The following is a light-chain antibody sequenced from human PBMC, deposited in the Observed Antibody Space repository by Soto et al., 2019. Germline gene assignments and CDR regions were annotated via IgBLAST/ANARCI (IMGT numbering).Light chain of an antibody. V-gene: IGKV3-15*01. CDR1: QSVSSN. CDR2: GAS. J-gene: IGKJ5*01. Sequence: VITQSPATLSVSPGERATLSCRVSQSVSSNLAWYQQKPGQAPRLLIYGASTRATDIPARFSGSGSGTEFTLTIASLQSEDFAVYYCQQYNNWLSITFGQGTRLEIK. CDR3: QQYNNWLSIT.